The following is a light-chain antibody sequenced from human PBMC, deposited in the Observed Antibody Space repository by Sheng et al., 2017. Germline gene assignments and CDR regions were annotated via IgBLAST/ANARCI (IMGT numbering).Light chain of an antibody. CDR1: QAVNSW. CDR3: LQNNSYPRT. CDR2: GAS. J-gene: IGKJ1*01. V-gene: IGKV1-12*01. Sequence: DIQMTQSPSSVSASVGDRVTITCRASQAVNSWIAWYQQKPGKAPKLLIYGASNLQSGVPSRFSGSGSGTDFTLTISALQPEDFATYYCLQNNSYPRTFGQGTEGGNQT.